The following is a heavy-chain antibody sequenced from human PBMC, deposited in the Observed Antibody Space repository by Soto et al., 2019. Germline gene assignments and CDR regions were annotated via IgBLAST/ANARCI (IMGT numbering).Heavy chain of an antibody. J-gene: IGHJ4*02. CDR3: ARGPGVTVTDY. CDR1: GYTFTSYY. D-gene: IGHD2-21*02. V-gene: IGHV1-46*03. Sequence: ASVKVSCKASGYTFTSYYMHWVRQAPGQGLERMGIINPSGGSTYYVQKFQGRVTMTRDTSTTTVYMELSSLTSEDTAVYYCARGPGVTVTDYWGQGPHVTVSS. CDR2: INPSGGST.